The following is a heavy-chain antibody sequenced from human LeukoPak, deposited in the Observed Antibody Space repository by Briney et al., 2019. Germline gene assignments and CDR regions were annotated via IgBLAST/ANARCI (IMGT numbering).Heavy chain of an antibody. CDR3: ARDHIYGSGGNWFDP. CDR1: GFTFSSYA. J-gene: IGHJ5*02. CDR2: ISGSGGST. Sequence: PGGSLRLSCAASGFTFSSYAMSWVRQAPGKGLEWVSAISGSGGSTYYADSVKGRFTISRDNSKNTLYLQMNSLRAEDTAVYYCARDHIYGSGGNWFDPWGQGTLVTVSS. D-gene: IGHD3-10*01. V-gene: IGHV3-23*01.